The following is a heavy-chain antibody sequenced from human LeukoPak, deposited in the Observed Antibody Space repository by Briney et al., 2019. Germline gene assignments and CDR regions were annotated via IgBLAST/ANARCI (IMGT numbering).Heavy chain of an antibody. V-gene: IGHV3-7*01. CDR3: ATSSDAPANM. CDR1: GFTFSTYW. J-gene: IGHJ4*02. CDR2: IKQDGSLK. D-gene: IGHD2-2*01. Sequence: GGSLRLSCAVPGFTFSTYWMSWVRQAPGKGLEWVANIKQDGSLKHYVDSVKVRFTISRDNAENSLYLHMNSLSAEDTGVYYCATSSDAPANMWGQGTLVTVSS.